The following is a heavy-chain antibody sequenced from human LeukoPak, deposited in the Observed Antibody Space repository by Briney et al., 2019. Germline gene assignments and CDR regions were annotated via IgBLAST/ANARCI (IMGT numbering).Heavy chain of an antibody. CDR3: ARGWELPHFDY. V-gene: IGHV1-69*13. CDR1: GGTFSSYA. Sequence: GTSVKVSCKASGGTFSSYAISWVRQAPGQGLEWMGGIIPIFGTANYAQKFQGRVTITADEPTSTAYMELSSLRSEDTAVYYCARGWELPHFDYWGQGTLVTVSS. J-gene: IGHJ4*02. D-gene: IGHD1-26*01. CDR2: IIPIFGTA.